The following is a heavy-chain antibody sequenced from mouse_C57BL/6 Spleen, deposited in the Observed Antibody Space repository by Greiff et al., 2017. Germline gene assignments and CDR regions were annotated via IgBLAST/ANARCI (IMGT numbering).Heavy chain of an antibody. V-gene: IGHV1-85*01. D-gene: IGHD2-3*01. J-gene: IGHJ3*01. CDR2: IYPRDGST. CDR3: EREGSPYDGYPAWFAY. Sequence: VQLQESGPELVKPGASVKLSCKASGYTFTSYDINWVKQRPGQGLEWIGWIYPRDGSTKYNEKFKGKATLTVDTSSSTAYMQLHSLTSEESEDYFCEREGSPYDGYPAWFAYWGQGTLVTVSA. CDR1: GYTFTSYD.